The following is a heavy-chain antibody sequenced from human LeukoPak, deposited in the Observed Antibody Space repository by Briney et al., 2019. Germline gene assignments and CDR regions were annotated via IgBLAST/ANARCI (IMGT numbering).Heavy chain of an antibody. CDR2: IYDRGDT. CDR1: GFTVTSNF. D-gene: IGHD2/OR15-2a*01. V-gene: IGHV3-66*02. Sequence: GGSLRLSCAVSGFTVTSNFMSWVLQAPGKGLEWVSVIYDRGDTYYADSVKGRFTVSRDTSKNTRYLQLNNLGSEDTAVYYCAGRRANTFNFCVVYWGQGTLVTVSS. J-gene: IGHJ4*02. CDR3: AGRRANTFNFCVVY.